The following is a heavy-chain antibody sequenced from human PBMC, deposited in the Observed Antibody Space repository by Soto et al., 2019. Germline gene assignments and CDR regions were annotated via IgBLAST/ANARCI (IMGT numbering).Heavy chain of an antibody. D-gene: IGHD3-3*01. CDR3: ARAGEWLLNYGMDV. J-gene: IGHJ6*02. Sequence: GASVKVSCKASGGTLNNYAINWVRQAPGQGLEWMGGILPVSAPPDYAQKLQGRVTITADESTSTAYMELSSLRSEDTAVYYCARAGEWLLNYGMDVWGQGTTVTVSS. V-gene: IGHV1-69*13. CDR2: ILPVSAPP. CDR1: GGTLNNYA.